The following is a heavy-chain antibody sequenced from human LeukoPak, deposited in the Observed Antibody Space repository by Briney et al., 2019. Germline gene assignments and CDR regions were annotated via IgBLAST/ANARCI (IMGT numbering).Heavy chain of an antibody. CDR2: IRYDGSNK. CDR1: GFQFSRNG. D-gene: IGHD3-10*01. Sequence: GGSLRLSCAASGFQFSRNGMHWVRQAPGKGLEWVAFIRYDGSNKFYVDSVRGRLTISRDNSKNTLNLQMNSLRIEDTAVYYCARDFDDVNGNYYYIPDYWGQGMLVTVSS. V-gene: IGHV3-30*02. J-gene: IGHJ4*02. CDR3: ARDFDDVNGNYYYIPDY.